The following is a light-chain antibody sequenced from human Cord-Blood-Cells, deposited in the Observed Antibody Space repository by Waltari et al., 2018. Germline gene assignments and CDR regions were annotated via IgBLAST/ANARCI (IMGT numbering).Light chain of an antibody. J-gene: IGKJ4*01. CDR2: DAS. V-gene: IGKV3-11*01. CDR1: QSVSSY. Sequence: DIVLTQSPATLSLPPRESTTPSCRASQSVSSYLAWYQQKPGQPPRRLIYDASNRATGIPARFSGSGSGTDFTLTISSLEPEDFAVYYCQQRSNWPPLTFGGGTKVEIK. CDR3: QQRSNWPPLT.